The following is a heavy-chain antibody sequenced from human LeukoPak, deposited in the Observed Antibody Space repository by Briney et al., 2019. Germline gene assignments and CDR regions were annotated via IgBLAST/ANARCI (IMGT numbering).Heavy chain of an antibody. CDR1: GGSISSYY. J-gene: IGHJ5*02. Sequence: SETLSLTCTVSGGSISSYYWSWIRQPPGKGLEWIGYIYYSGSTNYNPSLKSRVTISVDTSKNQFSLKLSSVTAADTAVYYCARFPGAAWFDPWGQGTLVTVSS. D-gene: IGHD7-27*01. V-gene: IGHV4-59*01. CDR3: ARFPGAAWFDP. CDR2: IYYSGST.